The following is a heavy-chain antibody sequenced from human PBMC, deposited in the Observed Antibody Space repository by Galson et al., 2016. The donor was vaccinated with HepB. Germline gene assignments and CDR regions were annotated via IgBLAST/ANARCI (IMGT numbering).Heavy chain of an antibody. Sequence: SLRLSCAASGFTFSRFWMNWVRQAPGKGLEWVASIKKDGSKTFYVYSVTGRFTMSRDNVEASETLQLNSLRAENTAVYYCSKYGDEAGWNFHHWGQGTLVTVPS. J-gene: IGHJ1*01. CDR1: GFTFSRFW. CDR2: IKKDGSKT. CDR3: SKYGDEAGWNFHH. D-gene: IGHD6-19*01. V-gene: IGHV3-7*03.